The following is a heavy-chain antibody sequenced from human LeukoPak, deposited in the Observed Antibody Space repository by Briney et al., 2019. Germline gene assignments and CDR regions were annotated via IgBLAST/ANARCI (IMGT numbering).Heavy chain of an antibody. CDR1: GGSISSGGYS. D-gene: IGHD4-17*01. CDR3: ARGRMTTVTTYGWYFDL. CDR2: IYHSGST. J-gene: IGHJ2*01. V-gene: IGHV4-30-2*01. Sequence: PSETLSLTCTVSGGSISSGGYSWSWIRQPPGKGLEWSGYIYHSGSTYYNPSLKSRVTISVDRSKNQFSLKLSSVTAADTAVYYCARGRMTTVTTYGWYFDLWGRGTLVTVSS.